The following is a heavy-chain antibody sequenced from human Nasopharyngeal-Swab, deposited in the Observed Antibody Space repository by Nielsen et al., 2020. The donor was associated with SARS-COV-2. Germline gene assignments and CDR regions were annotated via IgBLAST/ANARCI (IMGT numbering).Heavy chain of an antibody. V-gene: IGHV3-21*01. CDR1: GFTFSSYS. CDR3: AVSSWQDFDP. J-gene: IGHJ5*02. Sequence: GESLKISCAASGFTFSSYSMNWVRQAPGKGPEWVSSISSSSSYIYYADSVKGRFTISRDNAKNSLYLQMNSLRAEDTAVYYCAVSSWQDFDPWGQGTLVTVSS. D-gene: IGHD6-13*01. CDR2: ISSSSSYI.